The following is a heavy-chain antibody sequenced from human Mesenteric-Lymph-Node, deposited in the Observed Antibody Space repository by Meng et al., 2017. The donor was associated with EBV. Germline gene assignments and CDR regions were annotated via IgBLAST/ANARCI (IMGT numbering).Heavy chain of an antibody. V-gene: IGHV1-69*01. J-gene: IGHJ4*02. CDR2: TIPVLGTT. Sequence: QVQVVQSGTEVKQPGSSVKVSCKASGGIFSRYAISWVRQAPGQGLEWMGGTIPVLGTTTYAQSFQGRVAITAADESTTTVYMEVRSLKPEDTAIYFCTSGSGTYSPFAFWGQGTLVTVSS. CDR1: GGIFSRYA. CDR3: TSGSGTYSPFAF. D-gene: IGHD2-21*01.